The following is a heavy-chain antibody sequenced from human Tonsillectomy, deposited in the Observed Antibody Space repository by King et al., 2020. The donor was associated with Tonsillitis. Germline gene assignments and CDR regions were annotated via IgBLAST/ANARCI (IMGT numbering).Heavy chain of an antibody. CDR1: GGSISSSSYY. CDR3: ARTRSYGDHDY. V-gene: IGHV4-39*01. J-gene: IGHJ4*02. D-gene: IGHD4-17*01. CDR2: IYYSGNT. Sequence: LQLQESGPGLVKPSETLSLTCTVSGGSISSSSYYCGWIRHPPGKGLEWIGSIYYSGNTYYNPSLKSRVTISVDTSKNQFSLKLISVTAADTAVYYCARTRSYGDHDYWGQGTLVTVSS.